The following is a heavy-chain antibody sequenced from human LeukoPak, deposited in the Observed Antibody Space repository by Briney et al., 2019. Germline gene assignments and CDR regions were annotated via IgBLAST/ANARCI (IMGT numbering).Heavy chain of an antibody. Sequence: VAPLKASCKASGGTLSSYAISGVRQAPGQGLEWRGRIIPIFGAANYAQTFQGRVTIATDESTNTAYMELRSLSSEDTAVYYCARTKNSYPDINTAWFDPWGQGTLVTVSS. D-gene: IGHD2-15*01. CDR1: GGTLSSYA. CDR2: IIPIFGAA. V-gene: IGHV1-69*05. CDR3: ARTKNSYPDINTAWFDP. J-gene: IGHJ5*02.